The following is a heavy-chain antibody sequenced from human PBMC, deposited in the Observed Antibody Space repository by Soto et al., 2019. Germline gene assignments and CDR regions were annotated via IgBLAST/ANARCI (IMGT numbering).Heavy chain of an antibody. CDR1: GGSFSGFY. CDR2: INHSGTT. CDR3: ARADRTLVTSYGLDV. D-gene: IGHD2-21*02. V-gene: IGHV4-34*01. J-gene: IGHJ6*02. Sequence: LSLTCAVSGGSFSGFYWTWIRQPPGEGLEWIGEINHSGTTNFNPSLRSRLTISLDSSKKHFSLKLTSMTAADAAVYYCARADRTLVTSYGLDVWGQGTTVTVSS.